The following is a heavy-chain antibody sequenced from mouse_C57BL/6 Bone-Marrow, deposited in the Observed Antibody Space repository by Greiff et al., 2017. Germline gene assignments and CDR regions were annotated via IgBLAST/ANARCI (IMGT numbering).Heavy chain of an antibody. D-gene: IGHD1-1*01. Sequence: QVQLQQPGAELVRPGSSVKLSCKASGYTFTSYWMDWVKQRPGQGLEWIGNIYPSDSETHYNQKFKDKATLTVDKSSSTAYMQLSSLTSEDSAVYYCARGVTTVCPWGYVDVWGTGTTVTVSS. J-gene: IGHJ1*03. CDR2: IYPSDSET. V-gene: IGHV1-61*01. CDR3: ARGVTTVCPWGYVDV. CDR1: GYTFTSYW.